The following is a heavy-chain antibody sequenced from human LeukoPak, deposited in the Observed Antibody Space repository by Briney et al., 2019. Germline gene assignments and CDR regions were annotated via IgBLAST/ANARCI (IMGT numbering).Heavy chain of an antibody. Sequence: GASVTVSCTASGFTFTSYDINWVRQASGQGLEWMGWMNPNNGNTGYAQKFQGRVTMTRDTSISTAYMELRGLRSEDTAVYYCVRDAEGAAISVNYWFDPWGQGTLVTVSS. CDR3: VRDAEGAAISVNYWFDP. V-gene: IGHV1-8*01. CDR1: GFTFTSYD. J-gene: IGHJ5*02. CDR2: MNPNNGNT. D-gene: IGHD2-2*02.